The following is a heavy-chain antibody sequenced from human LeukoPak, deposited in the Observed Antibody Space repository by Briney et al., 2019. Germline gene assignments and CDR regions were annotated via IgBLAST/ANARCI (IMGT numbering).Heavy chain of an antibody. CDR3: ARGPLWLTPPLHY. Sequence: ASVKVSCKASGYTFTGYYMHWVRQAPGQGLEWMGWINPNSGGTNYAQKFQGRVTMTRDTSISTAYMELSRLRSDDTAMYYCARGPLWLTPPLHYWGQGTLVTVSS. CDR2: INPNSGGT. CDR1: GYTFTGYY. D-gene: IGHD5-18*01. J-gene: IGHJ4*02. V-gene: IGHV1-2*02.